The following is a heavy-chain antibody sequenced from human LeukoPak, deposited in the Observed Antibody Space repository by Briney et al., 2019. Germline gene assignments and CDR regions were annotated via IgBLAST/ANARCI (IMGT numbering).Heavy chain of an antibody. CDR2: IKQDGSEK. CDR3: ARDGPTVTTIY. V-gene: IGHV3-7*03. J-gene: IGHJ4*02. CDR1: GFTFSDYY. Sequence: GGSLRLSCAASGFTFSDYYMSWVRQAPGKGLEWVANIKQDGSEKYYVDSVKGRFTISRDNAKNSLYLQMNSLRAEDTAVYYCARDGPTVTTIYWGQGTLVTVSS. D-gene: IGHD4-17*01.